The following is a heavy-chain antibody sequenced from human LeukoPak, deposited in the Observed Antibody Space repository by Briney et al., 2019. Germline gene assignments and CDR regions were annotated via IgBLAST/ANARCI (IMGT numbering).Heavy chain of an antibody. Sequence: ASVKVSCKASGYTFTSYDINWVRQATGQGLEWMGWMNPNSGNTGYAQKFQGRVTMTRNTSISTAYMELSRLRSEDTAVYYCARGDFLKTGRGGLETENFDYWGQGTLVTVSS. CDR1: GYTFTSYD. CDR2: MNPNSGNT. D-gene: IGHD6-25*01. V-gene: IGHV1-8*01. J-gene: IGHJ4*02. CDR3: ARGDFLKTGRGGLETENFDY.